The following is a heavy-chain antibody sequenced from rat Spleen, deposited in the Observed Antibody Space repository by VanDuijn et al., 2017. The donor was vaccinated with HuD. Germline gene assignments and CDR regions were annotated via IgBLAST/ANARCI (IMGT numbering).Heavy chain of an antibody. D-gene: IGHD1-9*01. Sequence: EVQLVESGGGLVQPGRSLKLSCAASGFTFSDYGMAWVRQAPTKGLEWVATISYGDSSGHSGTYYRDSVKGRFTISRDNAKSTLSLQMDSLRSEDTATYYCARRHYGYTDYFDCWGQGVMVTVSS. CDR2: ISYGDSSGHSGT. CDR3: ARRHYGYTDYFDC. J-gene: IGHJ2*01. V-gene: IGHV5-29*01. CDR1: GFTFSDYG.